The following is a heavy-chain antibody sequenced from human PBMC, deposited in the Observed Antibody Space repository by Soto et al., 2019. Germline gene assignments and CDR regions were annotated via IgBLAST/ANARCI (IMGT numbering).Heavy chain of an antibody. CDR2: VYYAGST. V-gene: IGHV4-59*01. CDR3: ARSVAVPGAHIDY. D-gene: IGHD6-19*01. J-gene: IGHJ4*02. Sequence: SETLSLTCSVSGGSISGSYWSWIRQSPGKGLEWLGYVYYAGSTNYSPSLRSRVSISVDTSKNEFSLRLSSVTAADTAVYFCARSVAVPGAHIDYWGQGTQVTVSS. CDR1: GGSISGSY.